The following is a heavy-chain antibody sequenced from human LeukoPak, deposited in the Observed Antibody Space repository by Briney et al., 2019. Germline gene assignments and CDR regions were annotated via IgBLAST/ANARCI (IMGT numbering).Heavy chain of an antibody. CDR3: AREGLRLGALSLYIDS. D-gene: IGHD3-16*02. CDR1: GFTVSSNY. J-gene: IGHJ4*02. CDR2: IHSDGST. V-gene: IGHV3-66*01. Sequence: PGGSLRLSCAASGFTVSSNYMSWVRQAPGKGLEWVSIIHSDGSTYYRDSVKGRFTISRDNSKNTLYLQMNSLRAEDTAVYYCAREGLRLGALSLYIDSWGQGTLVTVSS.